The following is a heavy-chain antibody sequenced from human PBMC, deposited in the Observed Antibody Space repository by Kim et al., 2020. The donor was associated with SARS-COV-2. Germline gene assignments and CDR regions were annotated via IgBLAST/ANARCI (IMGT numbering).Heavy chain of an antibody. CDR3: ARGNEVAARPDYYYYGMDV. D-gene: IGHD6-6*01. J-gene: IGHJ6*02. CDR2: MNPNSGNT. V-gene: IGHV1-8*01. Sequence: ASVKVSCKASGYTFTSYDINWVRQATGQGLEWMGWMNPNSGNTGYAQKFQGRVTMTRNTSISTAYMELSSLRSEDTSVYYCARGNEVAARPDYYYYGMDVWGQGTTVTVSS. CDR1: GYTFTSYD.